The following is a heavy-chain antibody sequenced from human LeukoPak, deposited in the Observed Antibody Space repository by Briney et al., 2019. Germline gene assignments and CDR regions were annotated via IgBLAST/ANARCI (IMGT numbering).Heavy chain of an antibody. Sequence: SETLSLTCTVSGGSISSYYWSWIRQPPGKGLEWIGYIYYSGSTNYNPSLKSRVTISVDTSKNQFSPKLSSVTAADTAVYYCARGRQYQLWWFDPWGQGTLVTVSS. V-gene: IGHV4-59*01. CDR3: ARGRQYQLWWFDP. J-gene: IGHJ5*02. CDR2: IYYSGST. D-gene: IGHD2-2*01. CDR1: GGSISSYY.